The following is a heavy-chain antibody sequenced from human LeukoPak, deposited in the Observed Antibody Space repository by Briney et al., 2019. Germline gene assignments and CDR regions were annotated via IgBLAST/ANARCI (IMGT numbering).Heavy chain of an antibody. J-gene: IGHJ4*02. CDR2: TYYRSKWYN. Sequence: SQTLSLTCAISGDSLSSNSAAWNWLRQSPSRGLEWLGSTYYRSKWYNDYAVSGKSRITINPDTSKNQFSLQLNSVTPEDTAVYYCARSTPPTSIAASGHFDYWGQGTLVTGSS. CDR3: ARSTPPTSIAASGHFDY. D-gene: IGHD6-6*01. CDR1: GDSLSSNSAA. V-gene: IGHV6-1*01.